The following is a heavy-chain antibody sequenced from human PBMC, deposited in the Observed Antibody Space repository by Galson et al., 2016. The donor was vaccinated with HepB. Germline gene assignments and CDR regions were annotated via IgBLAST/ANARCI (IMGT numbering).Heavy chain of an antibody. CDR2: MAHDGSGI. D-gene: IGHD2-2*01. J-gene: IGHJ4*02. CDR1: GFTFSIYP. CDR3: ARDHSPTQLLFDC. V-gene: IGHV3-30*04. Sequence: SLRLSCAASGFTFSIYPMHWVRQAPGKGLEWVAGMAHDGSGINYAASVQGRFSISRDNSKSTLYLQMNSLSPEDTAVYYCARDHSPTQLLFDCWGQGTLVTVSS.